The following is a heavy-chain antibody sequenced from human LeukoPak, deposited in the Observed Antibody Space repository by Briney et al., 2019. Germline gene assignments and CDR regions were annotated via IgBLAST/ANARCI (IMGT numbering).Heavy chain of an antibody. CDR2: INHSGST. D-gene: IGHD3-10*01. J-gene: IGHJ5*02. CDR1: GGSFSGYY. V-gene: IGHV4-34*01. Sequence: KPSETLSLTCAVYGGSFSGYYWSWIRQPPGKGLEWIGEINHSGSTNYNPSLKSRVTISVDTSKNQFSLKLSSVTAADTAVYYCARRPYGSGSYYNWFDPWGQGTLVTVSS. CDR3: ARRPYGSGSYYNWFDP.